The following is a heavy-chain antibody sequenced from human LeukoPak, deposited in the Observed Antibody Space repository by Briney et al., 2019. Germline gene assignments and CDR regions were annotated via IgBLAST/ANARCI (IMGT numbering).Heavy chain of an antibody. CDR1: GFTFSSYA. CDR3: ARVSRSSWYFDY. CDR2: ISYDGSNK. Sequence: PGGSLRLSCAASGFTFSSYAMHWVRQAPGKGLEWVAVISYDGSNKYYADSVKGRFTISRDNSKNTLYLQMNSLRAEDTAVYYCARVSRSSWYFDYWGQGTLVTVSS. D-gene: IGHD6-13*01. V-gene: IGHV3-30-3*01. J-gene: IGHJ4*02.